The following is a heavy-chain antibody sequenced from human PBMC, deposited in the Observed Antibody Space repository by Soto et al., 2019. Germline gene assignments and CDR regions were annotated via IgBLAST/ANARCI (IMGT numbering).Heavy chain of an antibody. J-gene: IGHJ2*01. Sequence: EVQVLQSGGGLVQPGGSLRLSCAASGLTFSRFAMSWVRQAPGKGLEWVATIHGSGAITNYADAVRGRFTISGDNSKDTMYLQLNTLRVEDTAVYYCAKDRGPGSYTNWCFDVGGSGTLVTVSS. CDR3: AKDRGPGSYTNWCFDV. CDR1: GLTFSRFA. D-gene: IGHD3-10*01. V-gene: IGHV3-23*01. CDR2: IHGSGAIT.